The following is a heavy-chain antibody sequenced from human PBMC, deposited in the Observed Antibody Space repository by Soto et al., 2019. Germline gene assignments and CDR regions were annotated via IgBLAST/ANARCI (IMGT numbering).Heavy chain of an antibody. V-gene: IGHV1-3*01. Sequence: QVQLVQSGAEVKKPGASVKVSCKASGYTFSNYALHWVRQAPGQRLEWMGWINADNGNTKYSQKFQGRVTFTRDTSASTAYMDLSSLRSEDTAVYYCAFPSYGSGNYYWGQGTLVTVSS. CDR3: AFPSYGSGNYY. CDR1: GYTFSNYA. CDR2: INADNGNT. J-gene: IGHJ4*02. D-gene: IGHD3-10*01.